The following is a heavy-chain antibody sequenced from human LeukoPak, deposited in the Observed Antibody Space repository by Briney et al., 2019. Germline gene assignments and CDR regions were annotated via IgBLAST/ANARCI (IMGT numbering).Heavy chain of an antibody. CDR3: ARDSSPHYFGSGRPTDS. Sequence: GGSLRLSRAASGFVFRSYAMHWFRQAPGKGLEWVAVISYNGDAQQFADSVKGRFTISRDNSKNTLFLQLNSLRPEDTGTYYCARDSSPHYFGSGRPTDSWGQGTLVTVSS. CDR1: GFVFRSYA. J-gene: IGHJ4*02. D-gene: IGHD3-10*01. CDR2: ISYNGDAQ. V-gene: IGHV3-30-3*01.